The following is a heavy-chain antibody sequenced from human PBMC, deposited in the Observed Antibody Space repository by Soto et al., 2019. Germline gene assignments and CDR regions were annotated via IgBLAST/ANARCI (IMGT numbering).Heavy chain of an antibody. CDR2: INTGGAS. V-gene: IGHV3-15*01. CDR1: GFSVSDTW. Sequence: EVQLVESGGGLVQPGESLRVSCAVSGFSVSDTWMNWVRQAPGKGLEWVGRINTGGASDYAAPVRDRFFISRDESQNTLYLQMHGLKSEDTPVYYCSRDNESSDYDLDHWGQGTLVTVSS. J-gene: IGHJ4*02. CDR3: SRDNESSDYDLDH. D-gene: IGHD5-12*01.